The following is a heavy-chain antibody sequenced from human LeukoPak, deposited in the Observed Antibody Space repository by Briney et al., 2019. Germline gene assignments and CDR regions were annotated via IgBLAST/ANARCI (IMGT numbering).Heavy chain of an antibody. CDR2: INPNSGGT. D-gene: IGHD3-16*01. Sequence: ASVQVSCKTSGYSFTDYYMHWVRQAPGQGLDWVGWINPNSGGTSSAQKFQGRVTMTRDTSITTVYMEVNSLTSDDTAIYYCARADRLHGGPYLIGPWGQGTLVTGSS. J-gene: IGHJ5*02. CDR1: GYSFTDYY. CDR3: ARADRLHGGPYLIGP. V-gene: IGHV1-2*02.